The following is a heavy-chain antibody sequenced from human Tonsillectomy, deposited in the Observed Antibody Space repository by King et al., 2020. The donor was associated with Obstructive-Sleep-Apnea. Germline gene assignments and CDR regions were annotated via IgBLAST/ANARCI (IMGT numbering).Heavy chain of an antibody. CDR1: GGSISSSNW. J-gene: IGHJ4*02. Sequence: QLQESGPGLVKPSGTLSLTCAVSGGSISSSNWWSWVRQPPGKGLEWSGEICHSGSTNYNPSLKSRVTISVDKSKNQFSLKLSSVTAADTAVYYCARADPSGYSYSGSPIDYWGQGTLVTVSS. D-gene: IGHD5-18*01. CDR3: ARADPSGYSYSGSPIDY. CDR2: ICHSGST. V-gene: IGHV4-4*02.